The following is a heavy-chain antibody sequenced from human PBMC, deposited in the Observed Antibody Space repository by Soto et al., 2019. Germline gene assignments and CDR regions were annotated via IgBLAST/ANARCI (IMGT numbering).Heavy chain of an antibody. V-gene: IGHV1-18*01. CDR1: GYTFTSYG. Sequence: QVQLVQSGAEVKKPGASVKVSCKASGYTFTSYGINWVRQAPGQGLEWMGWVNNYKGNTNYAQKLQGRVTMTTDTSTSTAYLELRSLRSDDTAVYYCARERGGYSYGDYWGQGTQVTVSS. D-gene: IGHD5-18*01. CDR3: ARERGGYSYGDY. J-gene: IGHJ4*02. CDR2: VNNYKGNT.